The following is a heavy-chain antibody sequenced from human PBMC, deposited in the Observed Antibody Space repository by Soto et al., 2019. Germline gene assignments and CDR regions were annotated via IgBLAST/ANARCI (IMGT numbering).Heavy chain of an antibody. V-gene: IGHV4-39*01. D-gene: IGHD2-15*01. CDR3: ARRLIGSRNQGHAFDF. J-gene: IGHJ3*01. CDR2: IYYNGDT. Sequence: QLQLQESGPGLVKPAETLSLKCAVSGGSVSSGNYFWGWIRQPPGKGLARIGNIYYNGDTYYSPSLKSRVTMTVDTAQNQYSLRLTAVTAADTAVYYCARRLIGSRNQGHAFDFWGQGTLVTVSS. CDR1: GGSVSSGNYF.